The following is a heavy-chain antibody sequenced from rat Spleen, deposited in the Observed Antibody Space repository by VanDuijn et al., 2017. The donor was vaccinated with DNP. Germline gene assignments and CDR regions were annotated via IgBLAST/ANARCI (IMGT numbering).Heavy chain of an antibody. V-gene: IGHV5-22*01. CDR3: ARGGTTGIRDFDY. CDR1: GFTFSDYY. Sequence: EVQLVESGGGLVQPGRSLKLSCAASGFTFSDYYMAWVRQAPTKGLEWVASISYEGSSTYYGDSVKGRFTISRDNAKSTLYLQMNSLRSEDTATYYCARGGTTGIRDFDYWGQGVMVTVSS. CDR2: ISYEGSST. D-gene: IGHD1-9*01. J-gene: IGHJ2*01.